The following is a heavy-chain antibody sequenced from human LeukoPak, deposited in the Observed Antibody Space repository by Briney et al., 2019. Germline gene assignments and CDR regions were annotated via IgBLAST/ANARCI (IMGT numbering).Heavy chain of an antibody. CDR3: ARVATGTTSWFDP. CDR1: GFTFNTYG. J-gene: IGHJ5*02. Sequence: GGSLRLSCSASGFTFNTYGMHWVRQAPGKGLEWVAFIRYDGSDKYYADSVKGRFTISRDNAKNSLYLQMNSLRAEDTAVYYCARVATGTTSWFDPWGQGTLVTVSS. V-gene: IGHV3-30*02. D-gene: IGHD1-1*01. CDR2: IRYDGSDK.